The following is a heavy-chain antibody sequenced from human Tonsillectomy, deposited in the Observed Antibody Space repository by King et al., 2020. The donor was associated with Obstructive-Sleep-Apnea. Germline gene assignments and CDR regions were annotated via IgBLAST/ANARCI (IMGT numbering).Heavy chain of an antibody. J-gene: IGHJ4*02. CDR3: ARDVQIAARGN. Sequence: EVQLVESGGGLVQPGGSLRLSCAASGFTVSSNYVSWVRQAPGKGLEWVSVIYSGGSTYYADSVKGRFTISRDNSKNTLYLQMDSLRAEDTAVYYCARDVQIAARGNWGQGTLVTVPS. CDR1: GFTVSSNY. D-gene: IGHD6-6*01. CDR2: IYSGGST. V-gene: IGHV3-66*01.